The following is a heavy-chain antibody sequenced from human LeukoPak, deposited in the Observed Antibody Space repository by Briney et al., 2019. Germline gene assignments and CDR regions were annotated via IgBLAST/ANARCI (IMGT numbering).Heavy chain of an antibody. CDR1: GGSFSGYY. CDR3: ARATTVTDRYFDL. CDR2: INHSGST. V-gene: IGHV4-34*01. J-gene: IGHJ2*01. Sequence: TSETLSLTCAVYGGSFSGYYWSWIRQPPGKGLEWLGEINHSGSTNYNPSLKSRVTISVDTSKNQFSLKLSSVTTADTAVYYCARATTVTDRYFDLWGRGTLVTVSS. D-gene: IGHD4-17*01.